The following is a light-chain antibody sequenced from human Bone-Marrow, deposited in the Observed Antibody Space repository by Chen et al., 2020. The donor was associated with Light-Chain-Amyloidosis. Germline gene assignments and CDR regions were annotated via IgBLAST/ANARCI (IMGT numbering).Light chain of an antibody. Sequence: YVLTPPSSVSVAPGQPATIACGGNNIGTTSVHWSQQTPGQAPLLVVYDDSDRPSGIPERLSGSNSGNTATLTISRVEAGDEADYYCQVWDRSSDRPVFGGGTKLTVL. CDR3: QVWDRSSDRPV. CDR2: DDS. V-gene: IGLV3-21*02. CDR1: NIGTTS. J-gene: IGLJ3*02.